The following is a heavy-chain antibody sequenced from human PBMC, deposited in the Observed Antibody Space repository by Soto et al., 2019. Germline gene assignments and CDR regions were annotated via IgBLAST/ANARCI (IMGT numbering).Heavy chain of an antibody. CDR1: GLTFSNYA. D-gene: IGHD1-7*01. J-gene: IGHJ4*02. Sequence: RLSCATSGLTFSNYAMSWVRQAPGGGLEWVSSMSGSSSTTYYADSVRGRFTISRDRSKNTLYLQMRSLRAEDTALYYCAKNQERELPRVIDFWGQGTLVTVSS. V-gene: IGHV3-23*01. CDR2: MSGSSSTT. CDR3: AKNQERELPRVIDF.